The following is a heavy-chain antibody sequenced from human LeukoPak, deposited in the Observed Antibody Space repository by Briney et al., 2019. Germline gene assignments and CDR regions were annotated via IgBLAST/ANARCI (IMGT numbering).Heavy chain of an antibody. D-gene: IGHD3-16*01. V-gene: IGHV2-5*08. Sequence: SGPTLVKPTQTLTLTCTFSGFSLSTSGMCVSWIRQPPGKALEWLALIYWDDDKRYSPSLKSRLTITKDTSKNQVVLTMTNMDPVDTATYYCAHRTFGGVNFDYWGQGTLVTVSS. CDR2: IYWDDDK. CDR3: AHRTFGGVNFDY. CDR1: GFSLSTSGMC. J-gene: IGHJ4*02.